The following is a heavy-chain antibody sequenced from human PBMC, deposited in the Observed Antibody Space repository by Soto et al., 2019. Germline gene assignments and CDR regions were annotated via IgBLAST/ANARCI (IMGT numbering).Heavy chain of an antibody. CDR3: ARTTMMTTVTYFDY. J-gene: IGHJ4*02. CDR1: GGSFSGYY. CDR2: INHSGST. Sequence: SETLSLTCAVYGGSFSGYYWSWIRQPPGKGLEWIGEINHSGSTNYNPSLKSRVTISVDTSKNQFSLKLSSVTAADTAVYYCARTTMMTTVTYFDYWGQGTLVTVS. D-gene: IGHD4-17*01. V-gene: IGHV4-34*01.